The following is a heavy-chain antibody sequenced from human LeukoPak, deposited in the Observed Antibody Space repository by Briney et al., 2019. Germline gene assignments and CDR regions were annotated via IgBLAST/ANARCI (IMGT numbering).Heavy chain of an antibody. CDR3: TRHSGQMATIN. V-gene: IGHV4-30-2*03. CDR2: IYHSGST. Sequence: SETLSLTCTVSGGSISSGGYYWSWIRQPPGKGLEWIGYIYHSGSTYCNPSLKSRVTISLDMSKIEFSLKLSSVTAADTAVCFCTRHSGQMATINWGQGALVTVSS. J-gene: IGHJ4*02. CDR1: GGSISSGGYY. D-gene: IGHD5-24*01.